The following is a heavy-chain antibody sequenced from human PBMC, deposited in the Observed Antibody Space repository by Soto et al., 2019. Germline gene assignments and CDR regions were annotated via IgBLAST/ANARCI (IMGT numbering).Heavy chain of an antibody. CDR2: ISSRGGST. V-gene: IGHV3-23*01. Sequence: EVQLLESGGGLVQPGGSLRLSCAASGFTFSSYTMSWVRQGPGKGLEWVSGISSRGGSTVYADSVKGRFTISRDNFKNTLYLQMHRLSAEDTAVYYCAKGWGDYWGQGTPVTVSS. CDR3: AKGWGDY. D-gene: IGHD7-27*01. J-gene: IGHJ4*02. CDR1: GFTFSSYT.